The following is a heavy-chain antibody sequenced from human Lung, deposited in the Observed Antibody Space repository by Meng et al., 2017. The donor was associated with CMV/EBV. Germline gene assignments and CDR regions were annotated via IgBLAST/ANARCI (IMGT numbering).Heavy chain of an antibody. J-gene: IGHJ6*02. Sequence: SVKVSCKASGGTFSSYAISWVRQAPGQGLEWMGGVIPILGIANYAQKFQGRVTITADKSTSTAYMELSSLRSEDTAVYYCASLGYCSSTNCPFYYYYGMDFWGQGTTVTVSS. V-gene: IGHV1-69*10. CDR2: VIPILGIA. CDR1: GGTFSSYA. CDR3: ASLGYCSSTNCPFYYYYGMDF. D-gene: IGHD2-2*01.